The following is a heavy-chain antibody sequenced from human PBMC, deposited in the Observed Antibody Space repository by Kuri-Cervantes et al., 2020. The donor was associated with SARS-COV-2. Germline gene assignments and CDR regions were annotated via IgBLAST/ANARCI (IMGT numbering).Heavy chain of an antibody. Sequence: SETLSLTCTVSGGSISSSSYYWGWIRQPPGKGLEWIGSIYYSGSTYYNPSLKSRVTISVDTSKNQFSLKLSSVTAADTAVYYCARNPPHDYYHSSGSSPWGQGTLVTVSS. V-gene: IGHV4-39*01. J-gene: IGHJ5*02. CDR3: ARNPPHDYYHSSGSSP. CDR2: IYYSGST. D-gene: IGHD3-22*01. CDR1: GGSISSSSYY.